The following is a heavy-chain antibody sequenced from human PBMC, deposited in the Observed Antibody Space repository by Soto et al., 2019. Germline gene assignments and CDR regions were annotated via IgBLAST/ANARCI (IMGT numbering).Heavy chain of an antibody. CDR3: AKARHSTSWYGLEADL. CDR2: ISYGGDNK. D-gene: IGHD6-13*01. J-gene: IGHJ4*02. V-gene: IGHV3-30*09. CDR1: GFIFSDYA. Sequence: QVQLVESGGGVVQPGRPLRLSCAASGFIFSDYAMHWVRQAPGKGLEWVAGISYGGDNKYYADSVRGRFAISRDNLKNTLDLQMNSLNPEDTAVYHCAKARHSTSWYGLEADLWGQGTLVTVST.